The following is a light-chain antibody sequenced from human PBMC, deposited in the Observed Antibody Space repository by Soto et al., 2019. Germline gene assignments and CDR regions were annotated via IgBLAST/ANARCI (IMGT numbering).Light chain of an antibody. CDR1: QSISTF. Sequence: QRTPTTYSLSASVGDRVTITCRASQSISTFLNWYQQNPGKPPKLLIYAASSLQSGVPSRFSGGGSGTDFTLTITSLQPEDFATYYCQQTYSFPRPFGQGT. CDR2: AAS. V-gene: IGKV1-39*01. CDR3: QQTYSFPRP. J-gene: IGKJ1*01.